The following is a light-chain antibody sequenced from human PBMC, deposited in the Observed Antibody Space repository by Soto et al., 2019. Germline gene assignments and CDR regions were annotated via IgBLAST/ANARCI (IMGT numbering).Light chain of an antibody. CDR2: GAS. V-gene: IGKV3-15*01. CDR1: ESLSTY. Sequence: EIVMTQSPATLSVSPGERVTLSCRASESLSTYLAWYQQKPVHAPRLLIYGASTKATGIPARFSGSGSATDFTRTISSLQSEDFAVYYCQSYNDWPFTFGQGTKLEI. CDR3: QSYNDWPFT. J-gene: IGKJ2*01.